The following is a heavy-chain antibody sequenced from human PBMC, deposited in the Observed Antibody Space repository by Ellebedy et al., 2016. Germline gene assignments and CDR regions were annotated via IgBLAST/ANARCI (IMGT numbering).Heavy chain of an antibody. CDR2: ISWNSGSI. CDR1: GFTFDDYA. CDR3: AKDKNPGAVAGHDVYYYYGMDV. Sequence: GGSLRLXXAASGFTFDDYAMHWVRQAPGKGLEWVSGISWNSGSIGYADSVKGRFTISRDNAKNSLYLQMNSLRAEDTALYYCAKDKNPGAVAGHDVYYYYGMDVWGQGTTVTVSS. J-gene: IGHJ6*02. V-gene: IGHV3-9*01. D-gene: IGHD6-19*01.